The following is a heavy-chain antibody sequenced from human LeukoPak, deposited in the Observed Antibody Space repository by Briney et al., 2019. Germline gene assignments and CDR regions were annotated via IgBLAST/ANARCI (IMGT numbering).Heavy chain of an antibody. D-gene: IGHD5-24*01. CDR3: ARIRRDGYNYFDY. CDR2: IYHSGST. V-gene: IGHV4-59*12. CDR1: GGSISSYY. J-gene: IGHJ4*02. Sequence: PSETLSLTCTVSGGSISSYYWSWIRQPPGKGLEWIGYIYHSGSTYYNPSLKSRVTISVDRSKNQFSLKLSSVTAADTAVYYCARIRRDGYNYFDYWGQGTLVTVSS.